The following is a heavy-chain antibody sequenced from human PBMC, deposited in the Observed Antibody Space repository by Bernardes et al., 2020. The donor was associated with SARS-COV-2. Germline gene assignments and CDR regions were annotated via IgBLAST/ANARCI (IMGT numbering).Heavy chain of an antibody. D-gene: IGHD3-10*01. CDR2: MNPNSYGT. Sequence: ASVKVSCTASGYTFTGYIMSWVRQAPGQGLEWMGWMNPNSYGTHYAPKFQGRVTMTRDTSINTAYMELSRLRSDDTAVYYCARERHYGSGTYFTLGLWGQGTLVTVSS. CDR1: GYTFTGYI. V-gene: IGHV1-2*02. CDR3: ARERHYGSGTYFTLGL. J-gene: IGHJ4*02.